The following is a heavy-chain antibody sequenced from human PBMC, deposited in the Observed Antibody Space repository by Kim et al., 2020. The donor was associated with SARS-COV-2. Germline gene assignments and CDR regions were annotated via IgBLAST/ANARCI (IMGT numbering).Heavy chain of an antibody. J-gene: IGHJ4*02. Sequence: SETLSLTCTASGGSISSGDYYWSWIRQPTGKGLEWIGYIYYSGSTYHNPSLKSRVTISVDTSKNQFSLKLSSVTAADTAVYYCARARATSITIFGVVIVHNLDYWGQGTLVTVSS. V-gene: IGHV4-30-4*01. CDR1: GGSISSGDYY. CDR3: ARARATSITIFGVVIVHNLDY. D-gene: IGHD3-3*01. CDR2: IYYSGST.